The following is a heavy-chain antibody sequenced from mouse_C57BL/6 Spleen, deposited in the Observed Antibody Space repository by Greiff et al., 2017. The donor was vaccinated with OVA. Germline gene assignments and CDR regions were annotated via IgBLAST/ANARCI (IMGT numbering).Heavy chain of an antibody. V-gene: IGHV1-66*01. Sequence: QVQLQQSGPELVKPGASVKISCKASGYTFTSYYIHWVKQRPGQGLEWIGGIYPGSGNTKYNEKFKGKATLTADTSSSTAYMQRSSLTAEDSAVYDCARRGYEYYFDYWGQGTTVTVSS. CDR2: IYPGSGNT. D-gene: IGHD2-2*01. J-gene: IGHJ2*01. CDR1: GYTFTSYY. CDR3: ARRGYEYYFDY.